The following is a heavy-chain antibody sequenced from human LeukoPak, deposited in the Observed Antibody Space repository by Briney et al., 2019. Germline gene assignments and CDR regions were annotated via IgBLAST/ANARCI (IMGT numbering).Heavy chain of an antibody. V-gene: IGHV1-2*02. CDR2: INPNSGGT. D-gene: IGHD3-10*01. CDR3: AAVGGSYYGSGSYYDY. CDR1: GYTFTSYY. Sequence: GASVKVSCKASGYTFTSYYMHWVRQAPGQGLEWMGWINPNSGGTNYAQKFQGRVTMTRDTSISTAYMELSRLRSDDTAVYYCAAVGGSYYGSGSYYDYWGQGTLVTVSS. J-gene: IGHJ4*02.